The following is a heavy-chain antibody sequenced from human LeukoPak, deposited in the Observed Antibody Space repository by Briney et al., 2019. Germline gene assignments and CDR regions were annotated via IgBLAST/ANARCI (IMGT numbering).Heavy chain of an antibody. CDR1: GFTFSTYW. Sequence: PGGSLRLSCAASGFTFSTYWMHWVRQAPGKGLVWVSGISSDGRSTTYADSVKGRFTISRDNAKNTLYLQMNSLRAEGTAVYYCVRFSNFWSGQEDYWGQGSLVTVSS. J-gene: IGHJ4*02. CDR3: VRFSNFWSGQEDY. V-gene: IGHV3-74*01. D-gene: IGHD3-3*01. CDR2: ISSDGRST.